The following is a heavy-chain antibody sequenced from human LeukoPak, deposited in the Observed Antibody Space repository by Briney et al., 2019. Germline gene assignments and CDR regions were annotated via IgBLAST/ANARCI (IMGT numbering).Heavy chain of an antibody. CDR1: GYTFTGYY. J-gene: IGHJ6*02. V-gene: IGHV1-2*02. CDR2: INPNSGGT. CDR3: ARGSYYYYGMDV. Sequence: VASVKVSCMASGYTFTGYYMHWVRQAPGQGLEWMGWINPNSGGTNYAQKFQGRVTMTRDTSISTAYMELSRLRSDDTAVYYCARGSYYYYGMDVWGQGTTVTVSS.